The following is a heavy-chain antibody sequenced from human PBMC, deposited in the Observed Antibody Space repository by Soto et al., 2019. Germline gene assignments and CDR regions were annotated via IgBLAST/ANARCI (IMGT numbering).Heavy chain of an antibody. J-gene: IGHJ4*02. CDR1: GGSISSGGYY. CDR3: ARGLRAYYYGLEY. Sequence: SETLSLTCTVSGGSISSGGYYWSWIRQHPGKGLEWIGYIYYSGSTYYNPSLKSRVTISVDTSKNQFSLKLSSVTAADTAVYYCARGLRAYYYGLEYWGQGTLVTVSS. V-gene: IGHV4-31*03. D-gene: IGHD3-10*01. CDR2: IYYSGST.